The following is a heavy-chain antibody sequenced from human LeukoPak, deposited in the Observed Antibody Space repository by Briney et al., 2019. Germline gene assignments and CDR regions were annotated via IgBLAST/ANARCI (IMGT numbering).Heavy chain of an antibody. Sequence: GGSLRLSCAASGFTFSRYVMSWVRQAPGKGPEWLSAISESGSRTYHGDSVKGRFTISRDNSKNTLYLQMNSLRAEDTAVYYCASAGYTSSSGRAFDIWGQGTMVTVSS. CDR2: ISESGSRT. D-gene: IGHD6-13*01. CDR1: GFTFSRYV. CDR3: ASAGYTSSSGRAFDI. J-gene: IGHJ3*02. V-gene: IGHV3-23*01.